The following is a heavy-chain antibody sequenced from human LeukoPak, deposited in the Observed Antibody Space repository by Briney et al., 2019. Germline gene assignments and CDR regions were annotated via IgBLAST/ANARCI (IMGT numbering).Heavy chain of an antibody. CDR2: IYYSGST. V-gene: IGHV4-39*01. CDR3: ASLPIVVVPASYYYYYYGMDV. Sequence: SETLSLTCTVSGGSISSSSYYWGWLRQPPGKGLEWIGSIYYSGSTYYNPSLKSRVTISVDTSKNQFSLKLSSVTAADTAVYYCASLPIVVVPASYYYYYYGMDVWGQRTTVTVSS. D-gene: IGHD2-2*01. J-gene: IGHJ6*02. CDR1: GGSISSSSYY.